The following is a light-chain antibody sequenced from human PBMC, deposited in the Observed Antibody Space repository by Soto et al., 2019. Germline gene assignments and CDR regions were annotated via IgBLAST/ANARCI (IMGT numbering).Light chain of an antibody. J-gene: IGKJ1*01. CDR2: GAS. CDR1: QNVNNR. Sequence: EIVMTQSPAMLSVSPGERATLSCRASQNVNNRLAWYQQKAGQPPRLLIYGASTRATGIPARFSGSGSGTEVTLTISSLQSEDFALYYCQHFNSSPLLFGQGTKVEIK. CDR3: QHFNSSPLL. V-gene: IGKV3-15*01.